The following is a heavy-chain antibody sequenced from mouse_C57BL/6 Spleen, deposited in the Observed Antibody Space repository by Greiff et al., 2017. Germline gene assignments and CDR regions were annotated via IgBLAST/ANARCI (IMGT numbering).Heavy chain of an antibody. CDR2: IWGDGST. V-gene: IGHV2-3*01. D-gene: IGHD2-4*01. Sequence: VQRVESGPGLVAPSPSLSIPCTVSGFSLTSYGVSWVRQPPGKGLEWLGVIWGDGSTNYHSALISRLSISKDNSKSHAFLTLNSLQTDDTATYYCAKSGDYYDLGYWYYEGWGTGTTVTVSS. J-gene: IGHJ1*03. CDR1: GFSLTSYG. CDR3: AKSGDYYDLGYWYYEG.